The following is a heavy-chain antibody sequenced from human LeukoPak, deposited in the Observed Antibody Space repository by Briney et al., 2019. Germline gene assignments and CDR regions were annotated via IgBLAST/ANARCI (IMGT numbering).Heavy chain of an antibody. CDR2: IIPIFGTA. CDR1: GGTFSSYA. J-gene: IGHJ4*02. Sequence: SVKVSCKASGGTFSSYAISWVRQAPGQGLEWMGGIIPIFGTANYAQKFQGRVTITADESTSTAYMELSSLRSEDTAVYYCATEARITIFGVVHDYFGYWGQGTLVTVSS. D-gene: IGHD3-3*01. CDR3: ATEARITIFGVVHDYFGY. V-gene: IGHV1-69*01.